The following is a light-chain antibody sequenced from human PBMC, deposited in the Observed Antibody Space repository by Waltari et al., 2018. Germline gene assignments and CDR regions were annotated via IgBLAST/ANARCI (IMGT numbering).Light chain of an antibody. CDR1: SSNIGVST. J-gene: IGLJ2*01. CDR3: AAWDRSLSIVV. V-gene: IGLV1-44*01. CDR2: ASI. Sequence: QSVLTQPPSASGTPGQRVTISCSGTSSNIGVSTVNWYQQFPGTAPNLPIYASIQRPSGVPYRFSGSKSGTSASLAISGLQSEDEADYYCAAWDRSLSIVVFGGGTKLTVL.